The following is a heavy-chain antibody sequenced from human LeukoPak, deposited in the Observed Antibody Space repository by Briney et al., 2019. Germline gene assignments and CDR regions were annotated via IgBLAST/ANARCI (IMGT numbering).Heavy chain of an antibody. V-gene: IGHV4-31*03. D-gene: IGHD1-1*01. J-gene: IGHJ6*02. CDR1: GGSISSGGYY. CDR2: IYYSGST. CDR3: ARETTKANYGMDV. Sequence: SQTLSLTCTVSGGSISSGGYYWSWIRQHPGKGLEWIGYIYYSGSTYYNPSLKSRVTISVDTSKNQFSLKLSSVTAADTAVYYCARETTKANYGMDVWGQGTTVTVSS.